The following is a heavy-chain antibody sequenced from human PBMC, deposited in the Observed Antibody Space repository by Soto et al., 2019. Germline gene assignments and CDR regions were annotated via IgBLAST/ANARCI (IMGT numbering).Heavy chain of an antibody. J-gene: IGHJ5*02. D-gene: IGHD2-15*01. V-gene: IGHV1-69*01. CDR1: GGTFSSYA. Sequence: QVQLVQSGAEVKKPGSSVKVSCKASGGTFSSYAISWVRQAPGQGLEWMGGIIPIFGTANYAQKFQGRVTITADESTSTAYTELSSRRAEDTAVYYWARERREDWSGGSGDGRNWFDPWGQGTLVTVST. CDR2: IIPIFGTA. CDR3: ARERREDWSGGSGDGRNWFDP.